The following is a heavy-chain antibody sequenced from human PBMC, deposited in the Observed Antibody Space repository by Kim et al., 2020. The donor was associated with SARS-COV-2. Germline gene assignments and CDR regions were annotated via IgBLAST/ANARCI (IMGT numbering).Heavy chain of an antibody. J-gene: IGHJ4*02. D-gene: IGHD6-19*01. CDR3: ARDGGWSFDC. CDR2: IKEDESEK. Sequence: GGSLRLSCAASGFTFSRHWMIWVRQAPGKGLEWVANIKEDESEKYYVDSVKGRFTISRNNAKNSLYLQMNSLRAEDTAVYYCARDGGWSFDCWGQGTLVTISS. V-gene: IGHV3-7*03. CDR1: GFTFSRHW.